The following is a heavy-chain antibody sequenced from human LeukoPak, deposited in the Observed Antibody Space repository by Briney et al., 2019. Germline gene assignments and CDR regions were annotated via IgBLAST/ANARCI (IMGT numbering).Heavy chain of an antibody. D-gene: IGHD6-6*01. Sequence: ASVKVSCKASGYTFTSYGISWVRQAPGQGLEWMGWISAYNGNTNYAQKLQGRVTMTTDTSTSTAYMELRSLRSDDTAVYYCARESRPYSSSCKTLGYWGQGTLVTVSS. CDR1: GYTFTSYG. V-gene: IGHV1-18*01. J-gene: IGHJ4*02. CDR2: ISAYNGNT. CDR3: ARESRPYSSSCKTLGY.